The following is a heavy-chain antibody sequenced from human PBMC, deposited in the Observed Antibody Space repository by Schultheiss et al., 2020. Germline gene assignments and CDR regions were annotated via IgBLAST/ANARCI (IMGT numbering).Heavy chain of an antibody. J-gene: IGHJ4*02. V-gene: IGHV1-2*04. CDR2: INPNSGGT. CDR1: GYTFTGYY. D-gene: IGHD6-13*01. CDR3: ARGSSWFRLYYFDY. Sequence: ASVKVSCKASGYTFTGYYMHWVRQAPGQGLEWMGRINPNSGGTNYAQKFQGWVTMTRDTSISTAYMELSRLRSEDTAVYYCARGSSWFRLYYFDYWGQGTLVNVSS.